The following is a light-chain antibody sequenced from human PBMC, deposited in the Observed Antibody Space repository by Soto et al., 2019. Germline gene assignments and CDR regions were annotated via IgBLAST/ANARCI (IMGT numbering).Light chain of an antibody. CDR3: QQYGGSPLT. Sequence: EIVLTQSPGTLSVSPGERATLSCGASQSLSSTYLAWYHQKPCQSPSLLIYGGSSRATGIPDRFSGSGSGTDFTLTINRLEPEDFAVYYCQQYGGSPLTFGQGTKVDIK. V-gene: IGKV3-20*01. J-gene: IGKJ1*01. CDR2: GGS. CDR1: QSLSSTY.